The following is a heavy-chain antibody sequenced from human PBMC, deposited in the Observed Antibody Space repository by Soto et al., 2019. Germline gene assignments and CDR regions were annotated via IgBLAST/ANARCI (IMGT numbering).Heavy chain of an antibody. V-gene: IGHV1-18*01. J-gene: IGHJ6*02. D-gene: IGHD3-3*01. CDR3: ARDVVDLWSGKTYGLDV. Sequence: ASVKVSCKASGYTFTSYGISWVRQAPGQGLEWMGWISAFTGNTNYAQKLQGRVSMTTDTSTRMAYMEVTSLRSDDTAVYYCARDVVDLWSGKTYGLDVWGQGTTVTVSS. CDR1: GYTFTSYG. CDR2: ISAFTGNT.